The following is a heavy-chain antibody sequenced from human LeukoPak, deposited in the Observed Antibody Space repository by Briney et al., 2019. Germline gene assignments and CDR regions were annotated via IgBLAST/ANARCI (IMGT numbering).Heavy chain of an antibody. D-gene: IGHD3-22*01. V-gene: IGHV1-18*01. CDR2: ISAYNGNT. Sequence: ASVKVSCKASGYTFTSYGISWVRQAPGQRLEWMGWISAYNGNTNYAQKLQGRVTMTTDTPTSTAYMELRSLRSDDTAVYYCARWDSYDSSGYLFDYWGQGTLVTVSS. CDR3: ARWDSYDSSGYLFDY. J-gene: IGHJ4*02. CDR1: GYTFTSYG.